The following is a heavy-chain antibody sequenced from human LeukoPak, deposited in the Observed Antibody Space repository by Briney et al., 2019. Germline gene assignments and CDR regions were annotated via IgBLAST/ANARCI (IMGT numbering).Heavy chain of an antibody. CDR1: GFTFDDYA. V-gene: IGHV3-20*04. CDR3: ARVKGSGYRNSIDY. CDR2: INWNGGST. D-gene: IGHD3-3*01. Sequence: PGGSLRLSCGASGFTFDDYAMNWVRQAPGKGLEWVSGINWNGGSTYYRDSEKGRFTISRDNAKNSLYLQMNSLRAEDTALYYCARVKGSGYRNSIDYWGQGTLVTVSS. J-gene: IGHJ4*02.